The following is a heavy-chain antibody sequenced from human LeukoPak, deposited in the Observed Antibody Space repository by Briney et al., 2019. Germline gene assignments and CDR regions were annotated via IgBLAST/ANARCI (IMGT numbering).Heavy chain of an antibody. Sequence: GGSLRLSCAVSGITLSNYGMSWVRQAPGKGLEWVAGVSDSGGRTNYADSVKGRFTISRDNPKNTLYLQMNSLRAEDTAVYFCAKRGVVIRVILVGFHKEAYYFESWGQGALVTVSS. D-gene: IGHD3/OR15-3a*01. CDR1: GITLSNYG. CDR2: VSDSGGRT. CDR3: AKRGVVIRVILVGFHKEAYYFES. V-gene: IGHV3-23*01. J-gene: IGHJ4*02.